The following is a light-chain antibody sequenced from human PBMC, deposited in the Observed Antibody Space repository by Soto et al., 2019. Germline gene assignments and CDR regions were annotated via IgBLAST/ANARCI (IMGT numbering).Light chain of an antibody. V-gene: IGKV3-11*01. CDR1: QSVSNY. CDR2: DAS. J-gene: IGKJ3*01. CDR3: QQRSKWPRPFT. Sequence: EVVLTQSPATLFLSPGGRATLSCRASQSVSNYLAWYQQKAGQAPRLLIYDASNRATGIPARFSGSGSGTDFTLTISSLEPEDFAVYYCQQRSKWPRPFTFGPGTKVDIK.